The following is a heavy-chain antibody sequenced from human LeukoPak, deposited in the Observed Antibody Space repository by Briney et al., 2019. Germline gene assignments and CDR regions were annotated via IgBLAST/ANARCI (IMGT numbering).Heavy chain of an antibody. V-gene: IGHV1-18*01. CDR2: ISAYNGNT. Sequence: GSVKVSCKASGYTFTSYGISWVRQAPGQGLEWMGWISAYNGNTNYAQKLQGRVTMTTDTSTSTAYMELRSLRSDDTAVYYCATRESPLDAFDIWGQGAMVTVSS. CDR1: GYTFTSYG. J-gene: IGHJ3*02. CDR3: ATRESPLDAFDI.